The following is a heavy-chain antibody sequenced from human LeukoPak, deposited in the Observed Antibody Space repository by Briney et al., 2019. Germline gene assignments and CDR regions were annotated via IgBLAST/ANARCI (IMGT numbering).Heavy chain of an antibody. V-gene: IGHV4-39*07. D-gene: IGHD3-10*01. CDR2: IYYSGST. CDR1: GGSISSSSYY. Sequence: PSETLSLTCTVSGGSISSSSYYWGWIRQPPGKGLEWIGSIYYSGSTYYNPSLKSRVTISVDTSKNQFSLKLSSVTAADTAVYYCARLPYYYGSGSRNAFDIWGQGTMVTVSS. J-gene: IGHJ3*02. CDR3: ARLPYYYGSGSRNAFDI.